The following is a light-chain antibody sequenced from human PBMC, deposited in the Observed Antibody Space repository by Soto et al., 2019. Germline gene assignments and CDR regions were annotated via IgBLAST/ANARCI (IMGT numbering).Light chain of an antibody. CDR2: GAS. V-gene: IGKV3-15*01. J-gene: IGKJ3*01. CDR1: QSISNN. Sequence: EIVMTQSPATLSVSPGERVTLSCRASQSISNNLAWYQQKPGQTPRLLIHGASTRATGIPARFSGSGSGTEFTLTISSLQSEDFAVYYCQQYNSGPLGEDTFGPGTKV. CDR3: QQYNSGPLGEDT.